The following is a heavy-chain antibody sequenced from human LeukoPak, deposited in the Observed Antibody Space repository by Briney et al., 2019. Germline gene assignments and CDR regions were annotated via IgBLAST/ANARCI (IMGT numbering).Heavy chain of an antibody. J-gene: IGHJ5*02. CDR1: GYSISSGYY. Sequence: SETLSLTCAVSGYSISSGYYWGWIRQPPGKGLEWIGSIYHSGSTYYNPSLKSRVTISVDTSKNQFSLKLSSVTAADTAVYYCASLGRNSNSNNWFDPWGQGTLVTVSS. V-gene: IGHV4-38-2*01. CDR2: IYHSGST. CDR3: ASLGRNSNSNNWFDP. D-gene: IGHD2/OR15-2a*01.